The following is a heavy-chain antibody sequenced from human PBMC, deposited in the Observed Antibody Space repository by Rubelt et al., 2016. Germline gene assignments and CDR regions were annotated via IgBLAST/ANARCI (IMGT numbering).Heavy chain of an antibody. V-gene: IGHV2-5*01. J-gene: IGHJ4*02. CDR1: GFSLSTSGVG. D-gene: IGHD3-22*01. CDR2: IYWNDDK. Sequence: QITLKESGPTLVKPTRTLTLTCTFSGFSLSTSGVGVGWIRQPPGKALEWLALIYWNDDKRYSPSLKSRLTITKDTSKNQVVLTMTNMDPVDTATYYCARILGYYYDSSGHPVDYWGQGTLVTVSS. CDR3: ARILGYYYDSSGHPVDY.